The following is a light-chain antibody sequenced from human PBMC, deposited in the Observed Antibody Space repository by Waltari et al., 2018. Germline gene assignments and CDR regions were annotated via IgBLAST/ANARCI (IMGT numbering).Light chain of an antibody. J-gene: IGKJ4*01. V-gene: IGKV3-11*01. CDR2: DAS. Sequence: EIVLTQSPATLSLSPGARAPLSCRASQSVSTYLAWYQQKPGQAPRLLIYDASNRAPGIPARFSGSGSGTDFTLTISSLEPEDFAVYYCQQRSNWPLTFGGGTKVEIK. CDR1: QSVSTY. CDR3: QQRSNWPLT.